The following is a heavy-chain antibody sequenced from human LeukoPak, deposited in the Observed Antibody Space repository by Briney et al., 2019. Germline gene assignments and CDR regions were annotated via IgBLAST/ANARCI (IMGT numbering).Heavy chain of an antibody. CDR2: IYSGDSP. Sequence: GGSLRLSCEVSGFTVRTNYMTWVRQAPGKGLEWVSIIYSGDSPYYADSVKGRFTISRDNSKNTLYLQMNSLRAEDTAVYYCARRGKSSTRGAYYMDVWGKGTTVTVSS. J-gene: IGHJ6*03. V-gene: IGHV3-66*02. D-gene: IGHD3-16*01. CDR3: ARRGKSSTRGAYYMDV. CDR1: GFTVRTNY.